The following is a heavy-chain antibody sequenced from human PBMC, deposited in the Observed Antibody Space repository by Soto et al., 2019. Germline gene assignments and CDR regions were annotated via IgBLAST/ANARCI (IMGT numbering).Heavy chain of an antibody. V-gene: IGHV4-31*03. D-gene: IGHD3-3*01. J-gene: IGHJ5*02. CDR2: IYYSGST. CDR1: GGSISSGGYY. Sequence: PSETLSLTCTVSGGSISSGGYYWSWIRQHPGKGLEWIGYIYYSGSTYYNPSLKSRVTISVDTSKNQFSLKLSSVTATDTAVYYFARRVGYDFWSGYSNWFDPWGQGTLVTVSS. CDR3: ARRVGYDFWSGYSNWFDP.